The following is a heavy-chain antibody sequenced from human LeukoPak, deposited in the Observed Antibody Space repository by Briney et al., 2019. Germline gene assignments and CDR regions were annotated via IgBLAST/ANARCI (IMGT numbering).Heavy chain of an antibody. CDR1: GFTFSSYW. V-gene: IGHV3-7*01. D-gene: IGHD1-26*01. J-gene: IGHJ3*02. CDR2: IKQDGSEK. Sequence: SGGSLRLFCAASGFTFSSYWMSWVRQAPGKGLEGVADIKQDGSEKYYVDSVQGRFTISGDNAKNSLYLQMHSLRAEDTAVYYCARAYSGSYTDAFDIWGQGTMVTVSS. CDR3: ARAYSGSYTDAFDI.